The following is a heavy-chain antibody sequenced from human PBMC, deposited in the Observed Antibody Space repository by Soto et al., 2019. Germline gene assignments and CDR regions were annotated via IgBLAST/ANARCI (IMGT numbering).Heavy chain of an antibody. CDR3: ARDKAAADTNYYYYGMDV. D-gene: IGHD6-13*01. V-gene: IGHV1-69*06. CDR1: GGTFSSYA. Sequence: AASVKVSCKASGGTFSSYAISWVRQAPGQGLEWMGGIIPIFGTANYAQKFQGRVTITADKSTSTAYMELSSLRSEDTAVYYCARDKAAADTNYYYYGMDVCGQGTTVTVSS. CDR2: IIPIFGTA. J-gene: IGHJ6*02.